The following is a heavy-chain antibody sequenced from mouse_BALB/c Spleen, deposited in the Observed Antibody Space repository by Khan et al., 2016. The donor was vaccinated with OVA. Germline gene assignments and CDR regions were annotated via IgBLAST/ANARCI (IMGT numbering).Heavy chain of an antibody. J-gene: IGHJ3*01. Sequence: VQLKESGPELMKPGASVKISCKASGYSFTTYYIHWVMQSHGKSLEWIGYIDPFSGGTTYNQKFKDKPTLTVDTSSSTAYIHLSNLTSEDSAVYYCTRHGYVAWFTYWGQGTLVTVSA. D-gene: IGHD2-2*01. CDR1: GYSFTTYY. CDR2: IDPFSGGT. V-gene: IGHV1S135*01. CDR3: TRHGYVAWFTY.